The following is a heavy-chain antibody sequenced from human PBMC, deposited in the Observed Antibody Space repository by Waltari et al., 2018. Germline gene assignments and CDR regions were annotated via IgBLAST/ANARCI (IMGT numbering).Heavy chain of an antibody. CDR1: GGSFSGYY. CDR2: INHSGST. CDR3: ARVDYGDYEGGAFDI. J-gene: IGHJ3*02. V-gene: IGHV4-34*01. Sequence: QVQLQQWGAGLLKPSETLSLTCAVYGGSFSGYYWSWLRQPPGKGLEWIGEINHSGSTNYNPSLKSRVTISVDTSKNQFSLKLSSVTAADTAVYYCARVDYGDYEGGAFDIWGQGTMVTVSS. D-gene: IGHD4-17*01.